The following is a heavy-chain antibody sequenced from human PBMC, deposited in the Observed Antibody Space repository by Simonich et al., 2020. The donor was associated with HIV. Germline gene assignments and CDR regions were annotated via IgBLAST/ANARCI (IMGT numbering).Heavy chain of an antibody. J-gene: IGHJ1*01. V-gene: IGHV4-34*01. CDR3: ARLTASGLGEYFQH. CDR2: TNHSRST. Sequence: QVQLQQWGAGLLKPSETLSLTCAVYGGSFSGYYWSWIRQPPGKGIEWIGETNHSRSTNYNPSLKSRVTISVDTSKNQFSLKLSSVTAADTAVYYCARLTASGLGEYFQHWGQGTLVTASS. CDR1: GGSFSGYY. D-gene: IGHD1-26*01.